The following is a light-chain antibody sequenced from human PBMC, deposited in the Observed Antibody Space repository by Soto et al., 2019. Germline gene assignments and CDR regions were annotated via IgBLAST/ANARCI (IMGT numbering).Light chain of an antibody. J-gene: IGKJ2*01. CDR2: WAS. Sequence: DIVMTQSPDSLAVSLGERATINCKSSQSVLYSSNNKNYLAWYQQQPGQPPKLLIYWASTRESGVPDRFSGSGSGTDFTLTISSLQAEDVAVYYCQQYYSTPFYIFGQGTKLEIK. CDR1: QSVLYSSNNKNY. V-gene: IGKV4-1*01. CDR3: QQYYSTPFYI.